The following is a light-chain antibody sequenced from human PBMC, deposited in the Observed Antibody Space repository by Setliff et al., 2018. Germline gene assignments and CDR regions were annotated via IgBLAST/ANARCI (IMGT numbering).Light chain of an antibody. V-gene: IGLV3-25*03. J-gene: IGLJ1*01. Sequence: SYELTQPPSVSVSPGQTARITCSADALAKQYLYWYQQKPGQAPVLIIYKDTKRASGIPERFSGSSSGTTGTLTISGVQAEDEADYYCQSADNNFSYVVGSGTKV. CDR3: QSADNNFSYV. CDR1: ALAKQY. CDR2: KDT.